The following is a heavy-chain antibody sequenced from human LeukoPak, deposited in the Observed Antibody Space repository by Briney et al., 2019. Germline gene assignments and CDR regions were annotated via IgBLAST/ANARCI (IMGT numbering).Heavy chain of an antibody. Sequence: GGSLRLSCAASGFTFISYNMNWVRQAPGKGLEWVSSISSSSSSYKYYADSVKGRFAVSRDNAKNSLYLQMNSLRAEDTAVYYCAREKSFLEWLSTGRRDGYYMDVWGKGTTVTVSS. D-gene: IGHD3-3*02. V-gene: IGHV3-21*01. CDR1: GFTFISYN. CDR3: AREKSFLEWLSTGRRDGYYMDV. J-gene: IGHJ6*03. CDR2: ISSSSSSYK.